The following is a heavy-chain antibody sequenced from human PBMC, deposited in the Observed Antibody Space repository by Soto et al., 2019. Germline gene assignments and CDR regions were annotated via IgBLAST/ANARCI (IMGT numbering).Heavy chain of an antibody. CDR1: GLTFSSYW. CDR3: ARSTAYSYLY. J-gene: IGHJ4*02. CDR2: IKQDGSET. V-gene: IGHV3-7*05. D-gene: IGHD3-16*02. Sequence: GGSLRLSCAASGLTFSSYWMSWVRQAPGKGPEWVANIKQDGSETHYVDSVKGRFTISRDNVKNSLYLQMNSLRAEDTAVYYCARSTAYSYLYWGQGTLVTVSS.